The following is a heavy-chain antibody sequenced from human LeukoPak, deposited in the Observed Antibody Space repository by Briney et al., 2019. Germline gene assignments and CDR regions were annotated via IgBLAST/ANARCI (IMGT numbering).Heavy chain of an antibody. D-gene: IGHD1-26*01. CDR2: IYYSGST. V-gene: IGHV4-39*01. CDR1: GGSISSSNYY. CDR3: ARSSPARYSGSTGGPFDY. Sequence: SETLPLTCTVSGGSISSSNYYWGWIRQPPGKGLEWIGSIYYSGSTYYNPSLKSRVTISVDTSKNQFSLKLSSVTAADTAVYYCARSSPARYSGSTGGPFDYWGQGTLVTVSS. J-gene: IGHJ4*02.